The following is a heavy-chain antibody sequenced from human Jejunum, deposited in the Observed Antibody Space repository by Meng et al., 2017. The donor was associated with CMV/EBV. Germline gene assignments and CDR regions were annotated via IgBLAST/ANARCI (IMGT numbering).Heavy chain of an antibody. J-gene: IGHJ3*02. D-gene: IGHD3-10*01. CDR1: GFRLFDY. CDR2: ISGSGTTI. V-gene: IGHV3-11*01. CDR3: ARDIRHGGSDI. Sequence: SCVASGFRLFDYMSWIRQAPGKGLEWVAYISGSGTTIYYADSVKGRFTVSRDNAKSSLYLQMNSLRAEDTAVYYCARDIRHGGSDIWGQGAMVTVSS.